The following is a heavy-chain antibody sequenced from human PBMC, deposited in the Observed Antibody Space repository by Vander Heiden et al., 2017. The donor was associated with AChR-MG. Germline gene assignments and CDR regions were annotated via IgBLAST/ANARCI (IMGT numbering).Heavy chain of an antibody. CDR2: ISNDEKNK. V-gene: IGHV3-30*18. J-gene: IGHJ4*02. D-gene: IGHD1-20*01. CDR3: AKDLYNGNDNMVGY. Sequence: QVQLVESGGGVVQPGRSLRLSCAASGFTFSSYGMHWVRQAPGKGLGWVAVISNDEKNKYYEDSVKGRLTIPRDNSKNPLYLKMNSLRAEDTAVYYGAKDLYNGNDNMVGYWGQGTRSPSPQ. CDR1: GFTFSSYG.